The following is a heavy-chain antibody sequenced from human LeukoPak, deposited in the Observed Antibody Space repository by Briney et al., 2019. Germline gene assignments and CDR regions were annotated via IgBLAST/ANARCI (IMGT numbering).Heavy chain of an antibody. CDR1: GFTFSSYW. V-gene: IGHV3-74*01. CDR3: ARSIDYYGSGSYYNPFDY. J-gene: IGHJ4*02. CDR2: INSDGSST. Sequence: PGGSLRLSCAASGFTFSSYWMHWVRQAPGKGLVWVSRINSDGSSTSYADSVKGRFTISRDNAKNTLYLQMNSLRAEDTAVYYCARSIDYYGSGSYYNPFDYWGQGTLVTVSS. D-gene: IGHD3-10*01.